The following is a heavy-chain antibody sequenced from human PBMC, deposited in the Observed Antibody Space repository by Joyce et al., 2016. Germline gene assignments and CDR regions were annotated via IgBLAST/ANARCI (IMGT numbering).Heavy chain of an antibody. CDR3: ARSYGGDSQAGY. D-gene: IGHD4-23*01. V-gene: IGHV3-33*03. J-gene: IGHJ4*01. CDR2: IWSDGREK. CDR1: GFTFSTFG. Sequence: QVQLVESGGGVVQPGSSLRLSCEASGFTFSTFGIHWVRQAPGKVLDWVAVIWSDGREKLYAESVKGRFSISRDNSKNMVYLQMNSRRVEDTAVYYCARSYGGDSQAGYRGHGTLVTVSS.